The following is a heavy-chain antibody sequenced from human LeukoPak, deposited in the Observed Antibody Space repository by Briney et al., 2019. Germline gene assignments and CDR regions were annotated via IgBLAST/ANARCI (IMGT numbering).Heavy chain of an antibody. CDR3: ARDKGMVRGVIGY. CDR2: ISSSSSYI. Sequence: PGGSLRLSCAASGFTFSSYSMNWVRQAPGKGLEWVSSISSSSSYIYYADSVKGRFTISRDNAKNSLYLQMNSLIAEDTAVYYCARDKGMVRGVIGYWGQGTLVTVS. CDR1: GFTFSSYS. V-gene: IGHV3-21*01. J-gene: IGHJ4*02. D-gene: IGHD3-10*01.